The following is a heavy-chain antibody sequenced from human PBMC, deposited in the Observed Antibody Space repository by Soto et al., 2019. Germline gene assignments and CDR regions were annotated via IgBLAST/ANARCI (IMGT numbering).Heavy chain of an antibody. Sequence: QLQLQESGPGLVKPSETLSLTCTVSGGSISSSSYYWGWIRQPPGKGLEWIGSIYYSGSTYYNPSLKSRVTISVDTSKNQFSLKLSSVTAADTAVYYCARLGRGGSWYSGVYMDVWGKGTTVTVSS. J-gene: IGHJ6*03. CDR3: ARLGRGGSWYSGVYMDV. V-gene: IGHV4-39*01. CDR1: GGSISSSSYY. D-gene: IGHD6-13*01. CDR2: IYYSGST.